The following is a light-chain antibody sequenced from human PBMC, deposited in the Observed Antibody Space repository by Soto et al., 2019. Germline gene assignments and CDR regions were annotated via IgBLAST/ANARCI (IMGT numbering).Light chain of an antibody. CDR2: IAS. Sequence: AIRMTQSPSWLSASRGGRVAIACWASQGISSYLAWYQQKPGRAPKLLMYIASTLQTGVPSRFTGSQSGTEFTLTITSLQPEDFATYYCQQVNNYPITFGQGTRLAIK. CDR1: QGISSY. V-gene: IGKV1-8*01. CDR3: QQVNNYPIT. J-gene: IGKJ5*01.